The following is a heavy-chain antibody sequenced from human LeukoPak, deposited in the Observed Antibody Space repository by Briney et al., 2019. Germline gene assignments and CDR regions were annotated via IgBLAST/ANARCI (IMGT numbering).Heavy chain of an antibody. CDR3: ARDVGIAAAGWFDP. V-gene: IGHV4-59*12. Sequence: QPLETLSLTCTVSGGSISSYYWSWIRRPPGKGLEWIGYIYYSGSTNYNPSLKSRVTISVDTSKNQFSLKLSSVTAADTAVYYCARDVGIAAAGWFDPWGQGTLVTVSS. J-gene: IGHJ5*02. D-gene: IGHD6-13*01. CDR1: GGSISSYY. CDR2: IYYSGST.